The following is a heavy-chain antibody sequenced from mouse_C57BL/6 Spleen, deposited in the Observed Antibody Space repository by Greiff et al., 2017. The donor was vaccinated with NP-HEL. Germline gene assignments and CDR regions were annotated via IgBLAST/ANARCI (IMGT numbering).Heavy chain of an antibody. J-gene: IGHJ4*01. CDR2: INPSSGYT. D-gene: IGHD2-4*01. V-gene: IGHV1-7*01. CDR3: ARPHSDYDYAMDY. Sequence: VQLQQSGAELAKPGASVKLSCKASGYTFTSYWMHWVKQRPGQGLEWIGYINPSSGYTKYNQKFKDKATLTADKSSSTAYMQLSSLTYEDSAVYYCARPHSDYDYAMDYWGQGTSVTVSS. CDR1: GYTFTSYW.